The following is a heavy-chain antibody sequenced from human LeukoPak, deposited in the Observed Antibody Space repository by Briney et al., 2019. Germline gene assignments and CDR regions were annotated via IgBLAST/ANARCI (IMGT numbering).Heavy chain of an antibody. CDR2: INHSGST. CDR3: ARGWSGYDFRDYFDY. Sequence: SETLSLTCAVYGGSFSGYYWSWIRQPPGKGLEWIGEINHSGSTNYNPSLKSRVAISVDTSKNQFSLKLSSVTAADTAVYYCARGWSGYDFRDYFDYWGQGTLVTVSS. D-gene: IGHD3-3*01. V-gene: IGHV4-34*01. J-gene: IGHJ4*02. CDR1: GGSFSGYY.